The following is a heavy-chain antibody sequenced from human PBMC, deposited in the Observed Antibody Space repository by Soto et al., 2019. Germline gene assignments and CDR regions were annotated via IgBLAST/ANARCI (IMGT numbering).Heavy chain of an antibody. D-gene: IGHD2-2*02. CDR3: AKDRDIVVVPAAIGSSFDY. V-gene: IGHV3-30*18. CDR1: GFTFSSYG. Sequence: GGSLRLSCAASGFTFSSYGMHWVRQAPGKGLEWVAVISYDGSNKYYADSVKGRFTISRDNSKNTLYLQMNSLRAEDTAVYYCAKDRDIVVVPAAIGSSFDYWGQGTLVTVSS. J-gene: IGHJ4*02. CDR2: ISYDGSNK.